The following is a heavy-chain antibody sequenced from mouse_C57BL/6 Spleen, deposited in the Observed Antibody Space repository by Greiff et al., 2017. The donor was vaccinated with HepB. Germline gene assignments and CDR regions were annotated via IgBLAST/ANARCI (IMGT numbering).Heavy chain of an antibody. CDR3: ARSGLPLDY. CDR1: GYTFTSYT. V-gene: IGHV1-4*01. J-gene: IGHJ2*01. D-gene: IGHD2-2*01. CDR2: INPSSGYT. Sequence: LQESGAELARPGASVKMSCKASGYTFTSYTMHWVKQRPGQGLEWIGYINPSSGYTKYNQKFKDKATLTADKSSSTAYMQLSSLTSEDSAVYYCARSGLPLDYWGQGTTLTVSS.